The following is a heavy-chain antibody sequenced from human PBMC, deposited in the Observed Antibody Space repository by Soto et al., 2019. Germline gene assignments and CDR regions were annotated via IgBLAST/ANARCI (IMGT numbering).Heavy chain of an antibody. J-gene: IGHJ4*02. Sequence: GGSLRLSCAASGFTFSSYAMSWVRQAPGKGLEWVSAISGSGGSTYYADSVKGRFTISRDNSKNTLYLQMNSLRAEDTAVYYCARSPSSSWYGRYFDYRGQRTLVTVSS. D-gene: IGHD6-13*01. CDR1: GFTFSSYA. CDR2: ISGSGGST. CDR3: ARSPSSSWYGRYFDY. V-gene: IGHV3-23*01.